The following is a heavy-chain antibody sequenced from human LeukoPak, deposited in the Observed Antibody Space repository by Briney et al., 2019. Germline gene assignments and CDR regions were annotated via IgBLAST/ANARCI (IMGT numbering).Heavy chain of an antibody. Sequence: GRSLRLSCAASGFTFDDYAMHWVRQAPGKGLEWVSGISWNSGSIGYADSVKGRFTISRDNAKNSLFLQMSSLRGEDTALYYCATEHWGPNSWGQGTLVTVSS. J-gene: IGHJ4*02. CDR1: GFTFDDYA. D-gene: IGHD3-16*01. CDR3: ATEHWGPNS. CDR2: ISWNSGSI. V-gene: IGHV3-9*01.